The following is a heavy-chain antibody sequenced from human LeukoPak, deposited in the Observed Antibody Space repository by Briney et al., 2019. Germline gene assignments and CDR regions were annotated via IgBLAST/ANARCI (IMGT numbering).Heavy chain of an antibody. V-gene: IGHV4-59*01. J-gene: IGHJ4*02. D-gene: IGHD3-22*01. CDR1: GGSISSYY. Sequence: SETLSLTCTVSGGSISSYYWSWIRQPPGKGLEWIGYIYYSGSTNYNPSLKSRVTISVDTSKNHFSLKLSSVTAADTAVYYCARGGLYYDSSGNLDYWGQGTLVTVSS. CDR2: IYYSGST. CDR3: ARGGLYYDSSGNLDY.